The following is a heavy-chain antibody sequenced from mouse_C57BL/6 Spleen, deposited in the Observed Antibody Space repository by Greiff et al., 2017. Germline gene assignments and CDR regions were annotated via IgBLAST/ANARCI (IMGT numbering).Heavy chain of an antibody. CDR2: IDPSDSYT. V-gene: IGHV1-69*01. J-gene: IGHJ2*01. Sequence: VQLQQSGAELVMPGASVKLSCKASGYTFTSYWMHWVKQRPGQGLEWIGEIDPSDSYTNYNQKFKGKSTLTVDKSSSTAYMQLSSLTSEDSAVYYCARGGMEDYVFDYWGQGTTLTVSS. CDR3: ARGGMEDYVFDY. D-gene: IGHD2-4*01. CDR1: GYTFTSYW.